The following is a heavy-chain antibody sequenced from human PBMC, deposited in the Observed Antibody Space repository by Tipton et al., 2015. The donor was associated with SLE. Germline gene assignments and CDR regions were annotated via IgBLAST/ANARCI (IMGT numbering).Heavy chain of an antibody. CDR2: IRSKAYGGTT. CDR3: TRERGGRWEPDDAFDI. CDR1: GFTFGDYA. J-gene: IGHJ3*02. Sequence: RSLRLSCAASGFTFGDYAMSWFRQAPGKGLGWVGFIRSKAYGGTTEYAASVRGRFTISRDDSKSIAYLQMNSLTTEDTAVYYCTRERGGRWEPDDAFDIWGQGTMVTVSS. D-gene: IGHD1-26*01. V-gene: IGHV3-49*03.